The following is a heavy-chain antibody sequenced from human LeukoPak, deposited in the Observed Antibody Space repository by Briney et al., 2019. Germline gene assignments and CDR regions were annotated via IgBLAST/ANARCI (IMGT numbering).Heavy chain of an antibody. V-gene: IGHV5-51*01. D-gene: IGHD3-22*01. CDR2: IYPGDSDT. Sequence: GESLKISCKGSGYSFTSYWIGWVRQMPGKGLEWMGIIYPGDSDTRYSPSFQGQVTISADKSISTAYLQWSSLKASDTAMYYCARGVPYYYDSSGTNNWFDPWGQGTLVTVSP. CDR3: ARGVPYYYDSSGTNNWFDP. J-gene: IGHJ5*02. CDR1: GYSFTSYW.